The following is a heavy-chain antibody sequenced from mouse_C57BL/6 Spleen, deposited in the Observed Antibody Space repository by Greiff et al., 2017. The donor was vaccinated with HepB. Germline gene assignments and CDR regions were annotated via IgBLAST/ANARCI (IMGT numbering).Heavy chain of an antibody. J-gene: IGHJ3*01. CDR1: GSSITSGYY. V-gene: IGHV3-6*01. D-gene: IGHD2-4*01. CDR2: IRYDGSN. Sequence: EVQLVESGPGLVKPSQSLSLTCSVTGSSITSGYYWNWIRQFPGNKLEWMGYIRYDGSNNSHPSLKHRISITRDTTKNQVFLKLNAVTTEDTATHYGAREGKNDDDDLSWFAYWGQGTLVTVSA. CDR3: AREGKNDDDDLSWFAY.